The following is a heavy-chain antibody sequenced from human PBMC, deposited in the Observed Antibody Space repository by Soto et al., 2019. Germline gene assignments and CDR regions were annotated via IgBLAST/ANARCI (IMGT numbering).Heavy chain of an antibody. Sequence: QVQLQQSGPGLVKPSETLSLTGTVSGDSISSYYWSWIPQPPGKGLNWIGCISYTEKTNYNPSLKGPVTISVDTSTNQFSLKLRYVTAADTGVYLCARARFQTLNPYSAGMDVWGQGTGVTVSS. V-gene: IGHV4-59*01. CDR1: GDSISSYY. CDR2: ISYTEKT. J-gene: IGHJ6*02. D-gene: IGHD2-15*01. CDR3: ARARFQTLNPYSAGMDV.